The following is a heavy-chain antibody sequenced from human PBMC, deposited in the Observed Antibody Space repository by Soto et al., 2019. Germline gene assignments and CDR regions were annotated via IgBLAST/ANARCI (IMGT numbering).Heavy chain of an antibody. CDR1: GFTFGNYW. Sequence: GGSLRLSCAASGFTFGNYWMSWVRQAPGRGLEWVANIKEDGSEKYYVDSVKGRFTISRDNAKNSLYLQMNSLRAEDTAVYYCARRTAVAGSGHYYYYYMDVWGKGTTVTVSS. CDR3: ARRTAVAGSGHYYYYYMDV. J-gene: IGHJ6*03. CDR2: IKEDGSEK. V-gene: IGHV3-7*05. D-gene: IGHD6-19*01.